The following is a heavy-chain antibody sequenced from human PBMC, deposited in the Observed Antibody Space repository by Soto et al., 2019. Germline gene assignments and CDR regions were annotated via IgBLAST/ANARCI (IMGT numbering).Heavy chain of an antibody. Sequence: SETLSVTCAVYGGSFSGYYWSWIRQPPGKGLEWIGEINHSGSTNYNPSLKSRVTISVDTSKNQFSLKLSSVTAADTAVYYCARVITRITIFGVVIRGVGMDVWGQGTTVTVSS. J-gene: IGHJ6*02. CDR3: ARVITRITIFGVVIRGVGMDV. D-gene: IGHD3-3*01. V-gene: IGHV4-34*01. CDR2: INHSGST. CDR1: GGSFSGYY.